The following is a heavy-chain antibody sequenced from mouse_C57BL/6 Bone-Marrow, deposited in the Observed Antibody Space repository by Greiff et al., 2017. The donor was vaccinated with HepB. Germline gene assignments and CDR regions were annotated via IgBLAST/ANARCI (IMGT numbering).Heavy chain of an antibody. V-gene: IGHV3-6*01. CDR3: ARELLRFDY. D-gene: IGHD1-1*01. CDR1: GYSITSGYY. Sequence: EVKLMESGPGLVKPSQSLSLTCSVTGYSITSGYYWNWIRQFPGNKLEWMGYISYDGSNNYNPSLKNRISITRDTSKNQFFLKLNSVTTEDTATYYCARELLRFDYWGQGTTLTVSS. J-gene: IGHJ2*01. CDR2: ISYDGSN.